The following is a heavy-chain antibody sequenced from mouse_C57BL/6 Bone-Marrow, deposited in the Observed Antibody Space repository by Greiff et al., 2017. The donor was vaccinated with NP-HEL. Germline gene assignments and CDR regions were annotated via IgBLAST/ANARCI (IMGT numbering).Heavy chain of an antibody. CDR3: AVIPDWYFDV. D-gene: IGHD1-1*01. Sequence: VQLQQSGAELARPGASVKLSCKASGYTFTSYGISWVKQRTGQGLEWIGEIYPRSGNTYYNEKFKGKATLTADTSSSTAYMELRSLTSEDSAVYFCAVIPDWYFDVWGTGTTVTVSS. V-gene: IGHV1-81*01. J-gene: IGHJ1*03. CDR1: GYTFTSYG. CDR2: IYPRSGNT.